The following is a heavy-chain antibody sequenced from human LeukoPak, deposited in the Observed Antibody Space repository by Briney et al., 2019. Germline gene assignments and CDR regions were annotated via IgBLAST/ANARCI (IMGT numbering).Heavy chain of an antibody. CDR3: ARDFYDFLTGYYIGY. D-gene: IGHD3-9*01. CDR1: GYTFTSYG. J-gene: IGHJ4*02. CDR2: ISAYNGNT. V-gene: IGHV1-18*01. Sequence: ASVKVSCKASGYTFTSYGINWVRQAPGQGLEWMGWISAYNGNTQYAQKLQDRVTMTTDTSTSTAYMELRSLRSDDTAVYYCARDFYDFLTGYYIGYWGQGTLVTVSS.